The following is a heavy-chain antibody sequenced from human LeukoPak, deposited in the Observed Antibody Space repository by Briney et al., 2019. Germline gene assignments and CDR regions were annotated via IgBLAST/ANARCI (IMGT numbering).Heavy chain of an antibody. CDR1: GFTFSTYA. D-gene: IGHD2-15*01. CDR2: IYYSGST. CDR3: ARYSAWFDP. J-gene: IGHJ5*02. Sequence: GSLRLSCAASGFTFSTYAMSWVRQPPGKGLEWIGSIYYSGSTYYNPSLKSRVTISVDTSKNQFSLKLTSVTAADTAVYYCARYSAWFDPWGQGTLVTVSS. V-gene: IGHV4-39*01.